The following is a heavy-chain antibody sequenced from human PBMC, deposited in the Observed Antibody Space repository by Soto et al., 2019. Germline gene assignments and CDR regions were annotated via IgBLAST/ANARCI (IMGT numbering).Heavy chain of an antibody. V-gene: IGHV4-59*08. Sequence: SETLSLTCTVSGGSISSYYWSWIRQPPGEGLEWIGYIYYSGSTNYNPSLKSRVTISVDTSKNQFSLKLSSVTAADTAVYYCARQGGLPHYDFWSGPRYYMDVWGKGTTVTVS. CDR3: ARQGGLPHYDFWSGPRYYMDV. J-gene: IGHJ6*03. CDR2: IYYSGST. CDR1: GGSISSYY. D-gene: IGHD3-3*01.